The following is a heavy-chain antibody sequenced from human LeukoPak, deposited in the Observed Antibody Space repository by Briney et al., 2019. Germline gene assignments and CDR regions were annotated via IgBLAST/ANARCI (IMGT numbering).Heavy chain of an antibody. J-gene: IGHJ4*02. D-gene: IGHD3-22*01. Sequence: GGSLRLSCAASGSTFGNYYVNWVRQAPGKGLEWVSSISSSSSYIYYADSVKGRFTISRDNAKNSLYLQMNSLRAEDTAVYYCARAEDYYDSSGYSYYFDYWGQGTLVTVSS. CDR2: ISSSSSYI. CDR1: GSTFGNYY. V-gene: IGHV3-21*01. CDR3: ARAEDYYDSSGYSYYFDY.